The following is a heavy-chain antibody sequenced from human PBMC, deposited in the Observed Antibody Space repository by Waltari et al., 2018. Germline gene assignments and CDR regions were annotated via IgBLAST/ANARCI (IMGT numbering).Heavy chain of an antibody. Sequence: EVQLVESGGDLVQPGGSLRLSCAASGFAFSSYWMHWVRQTPGKGLVWVLRMYTCASETYYADSMKGRFTISRGNPQNTFYPKMDSLRVEGTAGYYCTRGGVGYGNFEYWGLGTLVTVSS. CDR3: TRGGVGYGNFEY. CDR2: MYTCASET. V-gene: IGHV3-74*01. J-gene: IGHJ4*02. D-gene: IGHD5-12*01. CDR1: GFAFSSYW.